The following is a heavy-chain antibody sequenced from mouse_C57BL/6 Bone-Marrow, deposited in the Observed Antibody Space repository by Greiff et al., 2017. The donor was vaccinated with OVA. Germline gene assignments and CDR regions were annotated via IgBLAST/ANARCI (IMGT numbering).Heavy chain of an antibody. CDR1: GYTFTDYE. J-gene: IGHJ4*01. Sequence: VQLQQSGAELVRPGASVTLSCKASGYTFTDYEMHWVKQTPVHGLEWIGAIDPETGGTAYNQKFKGKAILTADKSSSTAYMGLRSLTSEDSAVYYCTRDDYGSSGNYAMDYWGQGTSVTVSS. D-gene: IGHD1-1*01. CDR3: TRDDYGSSGNYAMDY. V-gene: IGHV1-15*01. CDR2: IDPETGGT.